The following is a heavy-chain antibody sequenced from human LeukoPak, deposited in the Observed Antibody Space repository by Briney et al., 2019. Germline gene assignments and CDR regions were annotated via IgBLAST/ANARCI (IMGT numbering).Heavy chain of an antibody. Sequence: ASVKVSCKASGYTFTSYGISWVRQAPGQGLEWMGWISAYNGNTNYAQKLQGRVTMTTDTSTSTAYMELRSLRSDDTAVYYCARADIVATILGAFDIWGQGTMVTVSP. J-gene: IGHJ3*02. D-gene: IGHD5-12*01. CDR1: GYTFTSYG. V-gene: IGHV1-18*01. CDR3: ARADIVATILGAFDI. CDR2: ISAYNGNT.